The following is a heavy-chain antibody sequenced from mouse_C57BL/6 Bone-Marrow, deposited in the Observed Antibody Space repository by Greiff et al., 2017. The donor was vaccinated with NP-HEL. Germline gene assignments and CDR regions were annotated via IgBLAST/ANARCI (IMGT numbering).Heavy chain of an antibody. CDR2: ISDGGSYT. J-gene: IGHJ4*01. V-gene: IGHV5-4*01. D-gene: IGHD3-2*02. CDR1: GFTFSSYA. CDR3: ARELRLQAMDD. Sequence: EVQLVESGGGLVKPGGSLKLSCAASGFTFSSYAMSWVRQTPEKRLEWVATISDGGSYTYYPDNVKGRFTISRDNAKNNLYLQMSHLKAEDTAMYYCARELRLQAMDDWGQGTSVTVSS.